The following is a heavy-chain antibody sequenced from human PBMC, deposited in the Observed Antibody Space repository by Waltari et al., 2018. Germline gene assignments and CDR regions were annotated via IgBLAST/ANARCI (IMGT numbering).Heavy chain of an antibody. CDR2: IHHSGTT. V-gene: IGHV4-34*02. J-gene: IGHJ3*01. CDR1: NGSFSGYY. D-gene: IGHD1-26*01. CDR3: ARGRVGMTRAFDV. Sequence: QVQLQQRGAGLLKSSETLSLTCAIYNGSFSGYYWSWIRQSPGTGLEWIGEIHHSGTTNYNPSLKSRVSISVDTAKQEFSLKMTSMTAAEAALYFCARGRVGMTRAFDVWGQGTMVTVSS.